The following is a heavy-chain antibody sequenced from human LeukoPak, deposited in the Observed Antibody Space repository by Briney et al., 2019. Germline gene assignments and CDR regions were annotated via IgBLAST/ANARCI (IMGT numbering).Heavy chain of an antibody. CDR3: ARDGSGSYYNAYFDY. Sequence: GGSLRLSCAASGFSFSSYWMHWVRQAPGKGLVWVSRINSDGSSTSYADSVKGRFTISRDNAKNTLYLQMNSLRAEDTAVYYCARDGSGSYYNAYFDYWGQGTLVTVSS. V-gene: IGHV3-74*01. D-gene: IGHD3-10*01. CDR2: INSDGSST. J-gene: IGHJ4*02. CDR1: GFSFSSYW.